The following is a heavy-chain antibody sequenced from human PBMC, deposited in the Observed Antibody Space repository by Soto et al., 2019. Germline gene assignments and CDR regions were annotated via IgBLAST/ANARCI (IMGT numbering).Heavy chain of an antibody. CDR3: TRVRYGDY. J-gene: IGHJ4*02. V-gene: IGHV1-18*01. CDR1: GYTFTTYG. CDR2: ISAHNGNT. D-gene: IGHD1-1*01. Sequence: QVHLVQSGAEVKKPGASVKVSCKGSGYTFTTYGITWVRQAPGQGLEWMGWISAHNGNTNYAQKLQGRVTVTRDTSTSTAYMELRCLRSDDTAVYYCTRVRYGDYWGQGALVTVSS.